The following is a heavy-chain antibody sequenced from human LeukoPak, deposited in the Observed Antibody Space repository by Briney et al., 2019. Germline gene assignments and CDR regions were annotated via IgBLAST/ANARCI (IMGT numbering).Heavy chain of an antibody. CDR3: ARDDSMVRGVAQGGY. D-gene: IGHD3-10*01. CDR1: GGSISSSSYY. J-gene: IGHJ4*02. V-gene: IGHV4-39*07. Sequence: SETLSLTCTVSGGSISSSSYYWGWIRQPPGKGLEWIGSIHYSGSTYDNPSLKSRVTISVDTSKNQFSLNLSSVTAADTAVYYCARDDSMVRGVAQGGYWGQGTLVTVSS. CDR2: IHYSGST.